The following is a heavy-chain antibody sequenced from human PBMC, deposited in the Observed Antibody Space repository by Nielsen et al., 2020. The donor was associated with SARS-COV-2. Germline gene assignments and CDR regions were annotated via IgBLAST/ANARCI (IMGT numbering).Heavy chain of an antibody. Sequence: SVKVSCKASGYTFTSYTISWVRQAPGQGLEWMGRIIPILGIANYAQKFQGRVTITADKSTSTAYMELSSLRSEDTAVYYCARGTAMGYYYYGMDVWGQGTTVTVSS. CDR1: GYTFTSYT. CDR3: ARGTAMGYYYYGMDV. J-gene: IGHJ6*02. CDR2: IIPILGIA. D-gene: IGHD5-18*01. V-gene: IGHV1-69*02.